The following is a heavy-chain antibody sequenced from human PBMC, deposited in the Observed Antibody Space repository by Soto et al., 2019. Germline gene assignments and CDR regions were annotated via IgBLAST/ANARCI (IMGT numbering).Heavy chain of an antibody. Sequence: SVKVSCKASGGTFSSYDISWVRQAPGKGLEWMGGIIPIFGTAKYAQKFQGRVTSTADESTSTAYMELSSRRSEDTAVYYCARSESSRHRPYYYYGMDFWGQGTTVTVSS. CDR1: GGTFSSYD. J-gene: IGHJ6*02. D-gene: IGHD3-16*02. CDR2: IIPIFGTA. V-gene: IGHV1-69*13. CDR3: ARSESSRHRPYYYYGMDF.